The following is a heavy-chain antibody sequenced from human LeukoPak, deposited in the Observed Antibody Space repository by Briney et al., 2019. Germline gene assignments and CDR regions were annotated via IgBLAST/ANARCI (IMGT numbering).Heavy chain of an antibody. V-gene: IGHV3-21*04. CDR3: AKDTDSSGRYGGGMDV. J-gene: IGHJ6*03. D-gene: IGHD6-19*01. CDR1: GFTFSSYS. CDR2: ISSSSSYI. Sequence: GGSLRLSCAASGFTFSSYSMNWVRQAPGKGLEWVSSISSSSSYIYYADSVKGRFTISRDNAKNSLYLQMNSLRAEDTALYYCAKDTDSSGRYGGGMDVWGKGTTVTISS.